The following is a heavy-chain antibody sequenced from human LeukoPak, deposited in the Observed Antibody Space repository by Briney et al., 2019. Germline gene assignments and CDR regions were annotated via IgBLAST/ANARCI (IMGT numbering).Heavy chain of an antibody. D-gene: IGHD3-16*02. CDR2: ISYDGSNK. Sequence: GGSLRLSCAASGFTFSSYAMHWVRQAPGKGLEWVAVISYDGSNKYYADSVKGRFTISRDNSKNTLYLQMNSLRAEDTAVYYCARDGNYVWGSYRHGWFDPWGQGTLVTVSS. J-gene: IGHJ5*02. CDR1: GFTFSSYA. CDR3: ARDGNYVWGSYRHGWFDP. V-gene: IGHV3-30*04.